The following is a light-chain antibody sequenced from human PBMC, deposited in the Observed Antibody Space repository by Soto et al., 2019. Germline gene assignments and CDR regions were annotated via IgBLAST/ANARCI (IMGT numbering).Light chain of an antibody. Sequence: DIQMTQSPSTLSASVGDRVTITCRASQSIGNWLAWYQHKPGKAPKLLIYKSSNLESGVPSSFSGSGSGTEFTLTINSLQPDDFSTDYCKQYGNYSPYTFGQGTKLEIK. V-gene: IGKV1-5*03. CDR3: KQYGNYSPYT. CDR2: KSS. J-gene: IGKJ2*01. CDR1: QSIGNW.